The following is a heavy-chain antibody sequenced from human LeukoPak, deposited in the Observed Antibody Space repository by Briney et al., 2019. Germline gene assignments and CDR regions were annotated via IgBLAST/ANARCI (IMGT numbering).Heavy chain of an antibody. D-gene: IGHD4-23*01. CDR3: AKSSGYGGIDFDY. V-gene: IGHV3-7*02. Sequence: PGGSLRLSCAASGFTFSSFRMSWVRQAPGKGLEWVANVNEDGGDKYYVESVKGRFTISKDNAKNSVYLQMNSLRAEDTAVYYCAKSSGYGGIDFDYWGQGTLVTVSS. CDR2: VNEDGGDK. J-gene: IGHJ4*02. CDR1: GFTFSSFR.